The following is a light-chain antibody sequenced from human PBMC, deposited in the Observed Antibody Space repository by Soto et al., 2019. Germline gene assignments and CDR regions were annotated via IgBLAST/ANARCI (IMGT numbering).Light chain of an antibody. CDR2: GAS. Sequence: MMMTQSPATLSGSPGERVTLSCRTSHSVNSHVAWYQQKPGQAPRLLLYGASTRATGIPVRLSGSGFGTEFTLTISSMKSEDSAVYYCQQYKNWPLFGQGTRLEIK. V-gene: IGKV3-15*01. CDR3: QQYKNWPL. J-gene: IGKJ5*01. CDR1: HSVNSH.